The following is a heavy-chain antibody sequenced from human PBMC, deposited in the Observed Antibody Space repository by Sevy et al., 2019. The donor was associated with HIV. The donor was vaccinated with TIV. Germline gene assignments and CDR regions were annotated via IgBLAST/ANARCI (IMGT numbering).Heavy chain of an antibody. CDR1: GDSIRSQSHY. J-gene: IGHJ4*01. Sequence: SETLSLTCTVSGDSIRSQSHYWAWIRQSPGKGLEWIASIYYTGSSYYNLSPRGRVTISVATSKEQISLKLTSVTAADTAVYFCARQVRFSGVIINHFDYWGHGTLVTVSS. CDR2: IYYTGSS. V-gene: IGHV4-39*01. D-gene: IGHD3-3*01. CDR3: ARQVRFSGVIINHFDY.